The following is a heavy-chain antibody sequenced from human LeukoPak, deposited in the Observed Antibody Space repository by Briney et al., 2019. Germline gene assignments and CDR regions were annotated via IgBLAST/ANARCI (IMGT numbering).Heavy chain of an antibody. CDR2: IYYSGST. J-gene: IGHJ4*02. D-gene: IGHD6-25*01. V-gene: IGHV4-30-4*01. CDR1: GGSISSGDYY. CDR3: ARDIGYEAASFDY. Sequence: SETLSLTGTVSGGSISSGDYYWSWIRQPPGKGLEWIGYIYYSGSTYYNPSLKSRVTISVDTSKNQFSLKLSSVTAADTAVYYCARDIGYEAASFDYWGQGTLVTVSS.